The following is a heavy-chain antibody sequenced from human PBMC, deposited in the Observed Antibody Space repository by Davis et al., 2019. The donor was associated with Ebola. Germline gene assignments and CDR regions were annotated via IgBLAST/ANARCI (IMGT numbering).Heavy chain of an antibody. J-gene: IGHJ6*02. CDR1: GGSVSSGSYY. CDR3: ARYSGYDSFILGYYGMDV. V-gene: IGHV4-61*01. CDR2: IYYSGST. D-gene: IGHD5-12*01. Sequence: SETLSLTCTVSGGSVSSGSYYWSWIRQPPGKGLEWIGYIYYSGSTNYNPSLKSRVTISVDTSKNQFSLKLSSVTAADTAVYYCARYSGYDSFILGYYGMDVWGQGTTVTVSS.